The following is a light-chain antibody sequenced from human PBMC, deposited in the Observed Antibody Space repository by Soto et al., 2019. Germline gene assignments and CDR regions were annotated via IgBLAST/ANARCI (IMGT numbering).Light chain of an antibody. CDR2: DVT. CDR3: SSYTSSNTVL. V-gene: IGLV2-14*03. J-gene: IGLJ2*01. CDR1: SSDVGGYNY. Sequence: QSFLTQPASVSGSPGQSITISCTGTSSDVGGYNYVSWYQHHPGKAPKLMIYDVTDRPSGISFRFSGSKSGNTASLTISRLQAEDEADYYCSSYTSSNTVLFGGGTKLTVL.